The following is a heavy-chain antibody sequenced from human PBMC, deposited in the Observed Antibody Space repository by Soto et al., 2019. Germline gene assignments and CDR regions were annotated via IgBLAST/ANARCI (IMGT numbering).Heavy chain of an antibody. V-gene: IGHV4-4*02. CDR3: ARDSTGAYYYDSSGYYPFDY. Sequence: SETLSLTCAVSGGSISSSNWWSWVRQPPGKGLEWIGEIYHSGSTNYNPSPKSRVTISVDKSKNQFSLKLSSVTAADTAVYYCARDSTGAYYYDSSGYYPFDYWGQGTLVTVSS. D-gene: IGHD3-22*01. CDR2: IYHSGST. CDR1: GGSISSSNW. J-gene: IGHJ4*02.